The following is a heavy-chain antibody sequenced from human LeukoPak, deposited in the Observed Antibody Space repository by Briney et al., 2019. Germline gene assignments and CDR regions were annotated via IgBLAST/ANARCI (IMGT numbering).Heavy chain of an antibody. J-gene: IGHJ2*01. CDR3: ARDEVGATAGYFDL. CDR2: INPNSGGT. V-gene: IGHV1-2*02. CDR1: GYTFTGYY. D-gene: IGHD1-26*01. Sequence: ASVKVSCKASGYTFTGYYMHWVRQAPGQGLEWMGWINPNSGGTNYAQKLQGRVTMTTDTSTSTAYMELRSLRSDDTAVYYCARDEVGATAGYFDLWGRGTLVTVSS.